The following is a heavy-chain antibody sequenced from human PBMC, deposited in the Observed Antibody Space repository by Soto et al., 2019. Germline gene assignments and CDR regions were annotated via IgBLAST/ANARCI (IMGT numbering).Heavy chain of an antibody. CDR3: AKHAVATSNHDYGYFDY. CDR1: GSTFSSYG. J-gene: IGHJ4*02. CDR2: ISYDGSNK. Sequence: QVQLVESGGGVVQPGRSLRLSCAASGSTFSSYGMHWVRQAPGKGLEWVAVISYDGSNKYYADSVKGRFTISRDNSKNTLYLQMNSLRAEDTAVYYCAKHAVATSNHDYGYFDYWGQGTLVTVSS. V-gene: IGHV3-30*18. D-gene: IGHD5-12*01.